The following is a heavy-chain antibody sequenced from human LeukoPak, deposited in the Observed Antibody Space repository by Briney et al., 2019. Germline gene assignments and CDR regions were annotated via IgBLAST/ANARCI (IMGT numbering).Heavy chain of an antibody. J-gene: IGHJ4*02. CDR3: ARGTSGSYSRFDY. D-gene: IGHD1-26*01. Sequence: ASVKVSCKASGGTFSSYAISWVRQAPGQGLEWMGGIIPIFGTANYAQKFQGRVTITTGESTSTAYMELSSLRSEDTAVYYCARGTSGSYSRFDYWGQGTLVTVSS. CDR1: GGTFSSYA. V-gene: IGHV1-69*05. CDR2: IIPIFGTA.